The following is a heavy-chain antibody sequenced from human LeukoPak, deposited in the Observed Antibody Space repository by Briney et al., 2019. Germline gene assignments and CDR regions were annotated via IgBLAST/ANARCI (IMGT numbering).Heavy chain of an antibody. D-gene: IGHD2-15*01. CDR2: IYTSGST. Sequence: SETLSLTCTVSGGSISSYYWSWIRQPAGKGLEWIGRIYTSGSTNYNPSLKSRVTMSVDTSKNQCSLKLSSVTAADTAVYYCARSENCSGGSCYSNNWFDPWGQGTLVTVSS. V-gene: IGHV4-4*07. J-gene: IGHJ5*02. CDR3: ARSENCSGGSCYSNNWFDP. CDR1: GGSISSYY.